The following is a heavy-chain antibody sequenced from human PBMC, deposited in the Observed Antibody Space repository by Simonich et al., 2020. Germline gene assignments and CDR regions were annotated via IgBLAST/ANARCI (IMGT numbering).Heavy chain of an antibody. J-gene: IGHJ3*02. CDR3: ARVRFEAFDI. Sequence: QVQLVQSGAEVKTPGASVKVSCKASGYTFTGYYMHWVRQAPGQGLGGMGWSNPNRGGTNYAQKFQGRVTMTRDTSISTAYMERSRLRSDDTAVYYCARVRFEAFDIWGQGTMVTVSS. CDR1: GYTFTGYY. CDR2: SNPNRGGT. V-gene: IGHV1-2*02.